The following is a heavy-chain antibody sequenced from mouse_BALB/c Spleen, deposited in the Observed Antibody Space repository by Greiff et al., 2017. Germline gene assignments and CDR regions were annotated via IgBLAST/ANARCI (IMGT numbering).Heavy chain of an antibody. CDR3: ARDLNYGSHGYFDV. J-gene: IGHJ1*01. D-gene: IGHD1-2*01. CDR1: GFTFTDYY. Sequence: EVKLVESGGGLVQPGGSLRLSCATSGFTFTDYYMSWVRQPPGKALEWLGFIRNKANGYTTEYSASVKGRFTISRDNSQSILYLQMNTLRAEDSATYYCARDLNYGSHGYFDVWGAGTTVTVSS. V-gene: IGHV7-3*02. CDR2: IRNKANGYTT.